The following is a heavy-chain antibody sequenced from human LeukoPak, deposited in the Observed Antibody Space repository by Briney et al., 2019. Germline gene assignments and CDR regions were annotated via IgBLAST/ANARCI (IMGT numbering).Heavy chain of an antibody. V-gene: IGHV3-30*03. J-gene: IGHJ4*02. Sequence: GRSLRLSCAASGFTFSSYGMHWVRQAPGKGLEWVAVISYDGSNKYYADSVKGRFAISRDNSKNTLYLQMNSLRAEDTAVYYCASLHFPGRLSSRTFDYWGQGTLVTVSS. CDR3: ASLHFPGRLSSRTFDY. CDR2: ISYDGSNK. D-gene: IGHD6-13*01. CDR1: GFTFSSYG.